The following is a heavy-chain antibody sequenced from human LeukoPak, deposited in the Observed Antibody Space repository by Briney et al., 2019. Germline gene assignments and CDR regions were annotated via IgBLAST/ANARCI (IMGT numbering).Heavy chain of an antibody. V-gene: IGHV3-23*01. Sequence: SGGSLRLSCAASGFPFSNNAMSWVRQAPGKGLEWVSAFGGDRVGHYAESVKGGFTISKDDSKSTLYLQMNSLRAEDTGVYYCAKDLLAWAFDYWGQGILVTVSS. CDR3: AKDLLAWAFDY. CDR2: FGGDRVG. D-gene: IGHD1-26*01. J-gene: IGHJ4*02. CDR1: GFPFSNNA.